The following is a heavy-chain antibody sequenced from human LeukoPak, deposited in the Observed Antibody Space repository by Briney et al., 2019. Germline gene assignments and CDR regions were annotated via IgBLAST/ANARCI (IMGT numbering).Heavy chain of an antibody. CDR2: INTCNADT. D-gene: IGHD4-23*01. J-gene: IGHJ5*02. CDR3: ARDLNWGRSDCGVNSGGYNWLDL. Sequence: ASVKASCKASGYTFATFGISWVRQAPGQGLEWMGWINTCNADTVYAQNFQGRLTMTTDTSTTTAYMELRSLRSDDTAVYYCARDLNWGRSDCGVNSGGYNWLDLWGQGTLVTVSS. CDR1: GYTFATFG. V-gene: IGHV1-18*01.